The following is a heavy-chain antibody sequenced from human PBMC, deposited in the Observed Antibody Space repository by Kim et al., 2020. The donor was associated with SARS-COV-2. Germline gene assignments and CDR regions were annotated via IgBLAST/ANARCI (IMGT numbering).Heavy chain of an antibody. V-gene: IGHV3-23*01. CDR1: GFPFSSYA. CDR3: VKDSYASGWYRDY. CDR2: ISSSGTNT. J-gene: IGHJ4*02. Sequence: GGSLRLSCAASGFPFSSYAMSWVRQAPGKGQEWVSTISSSGTNTYHADSVKGRFTISRDSSKNTLYLQMNSLRAEDTAVYYCVKDSYASGWYRDYWGQGT. D-gene: IGHD6-19*01.